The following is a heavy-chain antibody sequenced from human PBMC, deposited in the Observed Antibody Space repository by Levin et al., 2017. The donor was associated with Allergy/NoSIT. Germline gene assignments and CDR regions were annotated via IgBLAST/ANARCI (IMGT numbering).Heavy chain of an antibody. CDR2: IYYSGST. Sequence: PGGSLRLSCTVSGGSISSSSYYWGWIRQPPGKGLEWIGSIYYSGSTYYNPSLKSRVTISVDTSKNQFSLKLSSVTAADTAVYYCATTVTTLSYYYMDVWGKGTTVTVSS. CDR1: GGSISSSSYY. D-gene: IGHD4-17*01. V-gene: IGHV4-39*01. CDR3: ATTVTTLSYYYMDV. J-gene: IGHJ6*03.